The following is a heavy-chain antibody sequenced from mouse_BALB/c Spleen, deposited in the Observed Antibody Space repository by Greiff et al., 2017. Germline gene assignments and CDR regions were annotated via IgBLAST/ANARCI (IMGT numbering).Heavy chain of an antibody. CDR2: IDPSDSET. D-gene: IGHD1-1*01. Sequence: QVQLQQPGAELVKPGAPVKLSCKASGYTFTSYWMNWVKQRPGRGLEWIGRIDPSDSETHYNQKFKDKATLTVDKSSSTAYIQLSSLTSEDSAVYYCARNYGSRFDYWGQGTTLTVSS. V-gene: IGHV1-69*02. CDR1: GYTFTSYW. CDR3: ARNYGSRFDY. J-gene: IGHJ2*01.